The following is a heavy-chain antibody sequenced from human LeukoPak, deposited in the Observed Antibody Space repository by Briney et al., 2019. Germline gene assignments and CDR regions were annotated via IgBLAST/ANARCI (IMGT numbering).Heavy chain of an antibody. V-gene: IGHV1-2*02. CDR3: ARVVVRDANNYKDY. CDR1: GYTFTGYY. CDR2: VNPTSGGT. J-gene: IGHJ4*02. D-gene: IGHD5-24*01. Sequence: ASVKVSCKASGYTFTGYYMHWVRQAPGQGLEWMGWVNPTSGGTNYAQKFQGRVTMTRDTSISTAYMELSRLRSDDTAVYYCARVVVRDANNYKDYWGQGTLVTVSS.